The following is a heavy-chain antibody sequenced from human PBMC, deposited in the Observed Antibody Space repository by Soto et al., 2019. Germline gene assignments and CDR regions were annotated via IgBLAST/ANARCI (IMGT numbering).Heavy chain of an antibody. Sequence: QVQLVQSGAEVKKPGSSVKVSCKASGGIFSTYAIIWLRQAPGQGLEWMGGIIPLFGTPNYAQRFQGRVTITADESTSTAYMELSRLRSEDTAVDYCARDRDDYGSGNYYNRIDFWGQGTLVTVSS. D-gene: IGHD3-10*01. CDR3: ARDRDDYGSGNYYNRIDF. CDR1: GGIFSTYA. J-gene: IGHJ4*02. V-gene: IGHV1-69*01. CDR2: IIPLFGTP.